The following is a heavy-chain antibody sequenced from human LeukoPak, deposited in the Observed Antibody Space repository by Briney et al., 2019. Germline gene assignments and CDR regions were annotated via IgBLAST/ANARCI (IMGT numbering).Heavy chain of an antibody. V-gene: IGHV3-13*01. CDR2: SGTASGT. J-gene: IGHJ6*03. D-gene: IGHD1-1*01. CDR1: GFTFSSFD. CDR3: ARGPPRGKYYYMDV. Sequence: PGGSLRLSCAASGFTFSSFDMHWVRQPTGQGLEWVSTSGTASGTYYPGSVEGRFTLSRDNAKNSLYLQMNSLTAGDTAVYYCARGPPRGKYYYMDVWGKGTTVTVSS.